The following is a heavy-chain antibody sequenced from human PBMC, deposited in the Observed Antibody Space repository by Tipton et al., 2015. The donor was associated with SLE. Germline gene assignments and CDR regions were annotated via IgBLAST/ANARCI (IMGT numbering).Heavy chain of an antibody. CDR2: IYYSGST. Sequence: TLSLTCSVSGGSINSAGYCWSWIRQHPGKGLEWIGYIYYSGSTYYYPSLKSRITISVDTSKNQFSLEVRSVTAADTAVYYCVRLRSKILIDYWGQGTLVTVSS. CDR1: GGSINSAGYC. D-gene: IGHD2-8*01. J-gene: IGHJ4*02. CDR3: VRLRSKILIDY. V-gene: IGHV4-31*03.